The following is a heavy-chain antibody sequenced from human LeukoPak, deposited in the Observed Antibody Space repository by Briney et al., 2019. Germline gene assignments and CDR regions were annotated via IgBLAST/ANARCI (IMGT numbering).Heavy chain of an antibody. CDR2: IYYTGSS. V-gene: IGHV4-59*11. Sequence: PETLSLTCAVSGGSISSHFWSSIRQPPGKGLKRVGYIYYTGSSHYTPSLKGRVTISVDTSKDQFSLQLSSVTAADTAVYYCARIPYYDFCSGYYRPYYYYMDVGGKGTTVTVSS. D-gene: IGHD3-3*01. J-gene: IGHJ6*03. CDR1: GGSISSHF. CDR3: ARIPYYDFCSGYYRPYYYYMDV.